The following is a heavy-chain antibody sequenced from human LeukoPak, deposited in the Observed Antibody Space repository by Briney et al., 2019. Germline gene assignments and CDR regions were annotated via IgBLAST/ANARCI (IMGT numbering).Heavy chain of an antibody. V-gene: IGHV3-23*01. CDR3: AKDGTTTGWYHFDY. CDR2: ISGSAGST. J-gene: IGHJ4*02. CDR1: GFTFNSYA. D-gene: IGHD6-19*01. Sequence: PGGSLRLSCAASGFTFNSYAMSWVRQAPGKGLEWVSSISGSAGSTYYADSVKGRFTISRDNFKNTLYLQMNSLRAEDTAVYYCAKDGTTTGWYHFDYWGQGTLVTASS.